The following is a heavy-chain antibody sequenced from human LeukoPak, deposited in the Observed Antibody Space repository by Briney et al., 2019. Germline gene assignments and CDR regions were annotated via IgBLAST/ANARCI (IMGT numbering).Heavy chain of an antibody. CDR3: ARRGGLQPKDFDAFDI. J-gene: IGHJ3*02. CDR1: GFTFSSYS. V-gene: IGHV3-21*01. Sequence: GGSLRLSCAASGFTFSSYSMNWVRQAPGKGLEWVSSISSSSSYIYYADSVKGRFTISRDNAKNSLYLQMNSLRAEDTAVYYCARRGGLQPKDFDAFDIWGQGTMVTVSS. D-gene: IGHD4-11*01. CDR2: ISSSSSYI.